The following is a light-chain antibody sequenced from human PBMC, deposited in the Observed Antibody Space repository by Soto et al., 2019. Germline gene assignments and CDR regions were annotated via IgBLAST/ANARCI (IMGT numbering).Light chain of an antibody. CDR3: QQSFTTPWT. CDR1: RSTINS. J-gene: IGKJ1*01. CDR2: SAS. Sequence: DIQLTQSPSSLSASIGDRDTITCRASRSTINSLNWYQQKPGQGPELLVSSASTLRNGLSPRFSGAGSGTHFTLTISSLQPEDCGSYYCQQSFTTPWTFGQGTRVEI. V-gene: IGKV1-39*01.